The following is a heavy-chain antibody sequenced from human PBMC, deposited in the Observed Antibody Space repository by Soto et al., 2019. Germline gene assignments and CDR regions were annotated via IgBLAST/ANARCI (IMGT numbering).Heavy chain of an antibody. V-gene: IGHV1-18*01. CDR2: ISAYNGNT. J-gene: IGHJ2*01. Sequence: QVQLVQSGAEVKKPGASVKVSCKASGYTFTSYGISWVRQAPGQGLEWMGWISAYNGNTNYAQKLQGRVTMPADTATSTAYMELRSLGSDDTAVYYCARVGGIVGATFGHWYFDLWGRGTLVTVSS. CDR1: GYTFTSYG. CDR3: ARVGGIVGATFGHWYFDL. D-gene: IGHD1-26*01.